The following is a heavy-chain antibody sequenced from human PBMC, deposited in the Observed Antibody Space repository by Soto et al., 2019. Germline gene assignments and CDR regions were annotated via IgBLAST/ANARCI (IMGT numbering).Heavy chain of an antibody. D-gene: IGHD2-2*01. CDR2: ISAYNGNT. Sequence: ASVKVSCKASGYTFTSYGISWVRPAPGQGLEWMGWISAYNGNTNYAQKLQGRVTMTTDTSTSTAYMELRSLRSDDTAVYYCARDVVVPATTYYCYGMDVWGQGTTVT. CDR3: ARDVVVPATTYYCYGMDV. CDR1: GYTFTSYG. J-gene: IGHJ6*02. V-gene: IGHV1-18*04.